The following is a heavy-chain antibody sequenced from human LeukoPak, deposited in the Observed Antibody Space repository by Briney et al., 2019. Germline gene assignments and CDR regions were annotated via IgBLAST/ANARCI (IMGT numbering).Heavy chain of an antibody. CDR3: ARDHSSGWFPAY. CDR2: IYTSGST. Sequence: SETLSLTCTVSGGSISSYYWSWIRQPAGKGLEWIGRIYTSGSTNYNPSLKSRVTMSVDTSKNQFSLKLSSVTAADTAVCYCARDHSSGWFPAYWGQGTLVTVSS. D-gene: IGHD6-19*01. CDR1: GGSISSYY. J-gene: IGHJ4*02. V-gene: IGHV4-4*07.